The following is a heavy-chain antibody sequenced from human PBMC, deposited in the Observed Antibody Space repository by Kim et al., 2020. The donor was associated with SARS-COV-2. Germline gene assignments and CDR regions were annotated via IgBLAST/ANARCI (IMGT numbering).Heavy chain of an antibody. CDR3: TSPRGRYSSSWDRGY. J-gene: IGHJ4*02. CDR2: IRSKAYGGTT. V-gene: IGHV3-49*04. CDR1: GFTFGDYA. Sequence: GGSLRLSCTASGFTFGDYAMSWVRQAPGKGLEWVGFIRSKAYGGTTEYAASVKGRFTISRDDSKSIAYLQMNSLKTEDTAVYYCTSPRGRYSSSWDRGYWGQGTLVTVSS. D-gene: IGHD6-13*01.